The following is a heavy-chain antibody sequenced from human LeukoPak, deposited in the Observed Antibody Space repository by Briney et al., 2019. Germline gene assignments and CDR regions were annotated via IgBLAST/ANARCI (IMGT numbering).Heavy chain of an antibody. Sequence: SETLSLTCTVSGGSISSSSYYWGWIRRPPGKGLEWIGSIYYSGSTYYNPSLKSRVTISVDTSKNQFSLKLSSVTAADTAVYYCARTTEGYCRGRSCYSYYYYMDVWGKGTTVTVSS. CDR3: ARTTEGYCRGRSCYSYYYYMDV. J-gene: IGHJ6*03. V-gene: IGHV4-39*07. D-gene: IGHD2-15*01. CDR1: GGSISSSSYY. CDR2: IYYSGST.